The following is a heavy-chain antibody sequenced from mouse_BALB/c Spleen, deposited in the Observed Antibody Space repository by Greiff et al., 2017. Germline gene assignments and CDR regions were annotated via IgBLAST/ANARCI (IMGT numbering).Heavy chain of an antibody. D-gene: IGHD2-4*01. J-gene: IGHJ3*01. CDR3: TSYDYDLFAY. Sequence: EVKVVESGGGLVKPGGSLKLSCAASGFTFSSYTMSWVRQTPEKRLEWVATISSGGSYTYYPDSVKGRFTISRDNAKNTLYLQMSSLKSEDTAMYYFTSYDYDLFAYWGQGTLVTVSA. CDR2: ISSGGSYT. V-gene: IGHV5-6-4*01. CDR1: GFTFSSYT.